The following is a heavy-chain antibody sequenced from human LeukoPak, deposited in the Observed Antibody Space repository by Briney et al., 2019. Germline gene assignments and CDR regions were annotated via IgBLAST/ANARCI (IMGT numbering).Heavy chain of an antibody. D-gene: IGHD6-19*01. CDR1: GFTFSSYS. CDR2: ISSSSSYI. V-gene: IGHV3-21*01. Sequence: PGGSLRLSCAASGFTFSSYSMNWVRQAPGKGLEWVSSISSSSSYIYYADSVKGRFTISRDNAKNSLYLQMNSLRAEDTAVYYCARDMAVAGTADYWGQGTLVTVSS. J-gene: IGHJ4*02. CDR3: ARDMAVAGTADY.